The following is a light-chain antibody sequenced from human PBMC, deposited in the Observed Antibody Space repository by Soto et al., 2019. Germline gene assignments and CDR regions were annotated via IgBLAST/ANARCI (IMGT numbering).Light chain of an antibody. CDR3: LQDYNYPRT. Sequence: AIQMTQSPSSLSASVGDRVTITCRASQGIRNDLGWYQQKPGKAPKLLIYAASSLQSRFPSRFSGSGSGTDFALTISSLQPEDFATYYCLQDYNYPRTFGQGTKLEIK. V-gene: IGKV1-6*01. CDR1: QGIRND. J-gene: IGKJ2*01. CDR2: AAS.